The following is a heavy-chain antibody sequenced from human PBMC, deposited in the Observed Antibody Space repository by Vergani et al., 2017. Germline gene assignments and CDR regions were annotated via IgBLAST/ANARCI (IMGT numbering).Heavy chain of an antibody. CDR3: AKDSSPEEYFQH. V-gene: IGHV3-21*01. D-gene: IGHD2-2*01. J-gene: IGHJ1*01. CDR1: GFTFSSYS. Sequence: EVQLVESGGGLVKPGGSLRLSCAASGFTFSSYSMNWVRQAPGKGLEWVSSISSSSSYIYYADSVKGRFTISRDNAKNSLYLQMNSLRAEDTAVYYCAKDSSPEEYFQHWGQGTLVTVSS. CDR2: ISSSSSYI.